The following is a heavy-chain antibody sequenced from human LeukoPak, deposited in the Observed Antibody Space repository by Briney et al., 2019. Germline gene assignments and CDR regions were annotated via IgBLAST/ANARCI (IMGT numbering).Heavy chain of an antibody. CDR3: ATDMRNSSWFPGGLES. CDR1: GFSLSNYE. D-gene: IGHD6-13*01. J-gene: IGHJ4*02. V-gene: IGHV3-48*03. CDR2: ISFNGHII. Sequence: GGSLRLSCAASGFSLSNYEMNWVRQAPGKGLEWISYISFNGHIIYDADSVKGRFTISRDNAKNSLYLQMNSLRAEDTAVYYCATDMRNSSWFPGGLESWGQGTLVTASS.